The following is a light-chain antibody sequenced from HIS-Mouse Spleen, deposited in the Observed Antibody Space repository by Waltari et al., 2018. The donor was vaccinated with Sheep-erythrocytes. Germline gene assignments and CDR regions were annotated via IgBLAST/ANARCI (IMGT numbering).Light chain of an antibody. V-gene: IGKV2-28*01. CDR3: MQALQTPIFT. Sequence: DIVMTQSPLSLPVTPGEPASIPCRSSQSLLHSNGYNYLDWYLQKPGQSPQLLIYLGSNRASEVPDRFSGSGSGTDVTLKISRVEAEDVGVYYCMQALQTPIFTFGPGTKVDIK. CDR1: QSLLHSNGYNY. CDR2: LGS. J-gene: IGKJ3*01.